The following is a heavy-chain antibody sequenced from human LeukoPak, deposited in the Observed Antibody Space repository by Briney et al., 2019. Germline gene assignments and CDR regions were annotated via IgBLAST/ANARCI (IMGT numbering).Heavy chain of an antibody. CDR2: IRTDGTIT. CDR3: AKAHYETSGYYWFGY. D-gene: IGHD3-22*01. CDR1: GFTFSSYW. V-gene: IGHV3-74*01. Sequence: GGSLRLSCAASGFTFSSYWMHWVRQAPGKGLVWVSRIRTDGTITTYADSVKGRFSISRDNAKNTLYLQVNSLRAEDTAVYYCAKAHYETSGYYWFGYWGPGTLVTVSS. J-gene: IGHJ4*02.